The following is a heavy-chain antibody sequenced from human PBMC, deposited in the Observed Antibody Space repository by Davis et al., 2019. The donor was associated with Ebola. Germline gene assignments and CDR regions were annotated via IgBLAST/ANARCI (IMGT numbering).Heavy chain of an antibody. CDR1: GFTFSSYS. CDR3: TTDWPNYYASSGYYYVHYYYGMDV. Sequence: GGSLRLSCAASGFTFSSYSMNWVRQAPGKGLEWVGRIKSKTDGGTTDYAAPVKGRFTISRDDSKNTLYLQMNSLKTEDTAVYYCTTDWPNYYASSGYYYVHYYYGMDVWGQGTTVTVSS. D-gene: IGHD3-22*01. CDR2: IKSKTDGGTT. J-gene: IGHJ6*02. V-gene: IGHV3-15*07.